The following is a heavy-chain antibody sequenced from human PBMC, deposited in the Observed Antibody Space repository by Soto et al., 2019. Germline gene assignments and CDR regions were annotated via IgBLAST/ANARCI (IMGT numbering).Heavy chain of an antibody. V-gene: IGHV4-31*03. J-gene: IGHJ5*02. CDR3: ARDYDFWSGSLFDP. CDR1: GGSISSGGYY. CDR2: IYYSGST. D-gene: IGHD3-3*01. Sequence: SETLSLTCTVSGGSISSGGYYWSWIRQHPGKGLEWIGYIYYSGSTYYNPSLKSRVTISVDTSKNQFSLKLSSVTAADTAVYYCARDYDFWSGSLFDPWGQGTLVTVSS.